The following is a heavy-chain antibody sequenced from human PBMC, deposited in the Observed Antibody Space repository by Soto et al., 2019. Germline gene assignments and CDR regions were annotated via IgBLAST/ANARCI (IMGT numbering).Heavy chain of an antibody. V-gene: IGHV3-11*01. J-gene: IGHJ6*03. CDR3: ARDSTAKGHYYYYMDV. CDR1: GFTFSDYY. CDR2: ISSSGSTI. Sequence: GGSLRLSCAASGFTFSDYYMSWIRQAPGKGLEWVSYISSSGSTIYYADSVKGRFTISRDNAKNSLYLQMNSLRAEDTAVYYCARDSTAKGHYYYYMDVWGKGTTVTVSS. D-gene: IGHD2-2*01.